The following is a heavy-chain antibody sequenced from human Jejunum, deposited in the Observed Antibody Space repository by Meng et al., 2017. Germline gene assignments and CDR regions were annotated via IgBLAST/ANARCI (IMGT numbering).Heavy chain of an antibody. CDR1: GGSSSGFY. CDR3: TRGTDRAKSGDY. D-gene: IGHD1-14*01. Sequence: QVQPQQGGAGLLKPSETLSLTCAVYGGSSSGFYLSWIRQPPGKGLEWIGEIHPSGSTDYNPSLKSRLTISLDTSKNQFSLSLNSATAADTGIYYCTRGTDRAKSGDYWGQGTLVTVSS. CDR2: IHPSGST. V-gene: IGHV4-34*01. J-gene: IGHJ4*02.